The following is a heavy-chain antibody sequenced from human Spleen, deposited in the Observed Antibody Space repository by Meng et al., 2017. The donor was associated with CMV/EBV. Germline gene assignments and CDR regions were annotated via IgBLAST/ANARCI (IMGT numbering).Heavy chain of an antibody. V-gene: IGHV3-66*02. D-gene: IGHD3-10*01. CDR1: GFAVSSKY. CDR3: ARTRGASGVPQDGMDV. Sequence: GGSLRLSCAASGFAVSSKYMTWVRQAPGQGLEWVSTIYGGDVTNYADSVKGRFTISRDISKNTLYLQMNSLRPEDTAVFYCARTRGASGVPQDGMDVWGQGTTVTVSS. J-gene: IGHJ6*02. CDR2: IYGGDVT.